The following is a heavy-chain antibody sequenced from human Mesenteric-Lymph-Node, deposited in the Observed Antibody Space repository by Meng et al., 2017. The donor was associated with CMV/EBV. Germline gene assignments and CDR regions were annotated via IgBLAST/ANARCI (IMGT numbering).Heavy chain of an antibody. CDR2: ISSSTSYI. Sequence: GESLKISCAASALTFSSYGMNWVRQAPGKGLEWVSSISSSTSYIYYADSVKGRFTIPRDNAKNSLYLQMNSLRAEDTAVYYCAKVFQRPSFADAMGAYYYGMDVWGQGTTVTVSS. CDR1: ALTFSSYG. CDR3: AKVFQRPSFADAMGAYYYGMDV. D-gene: IGHD2-2*01. J-gene: IGHJ6*02. V-gene: IGHV3-21*04.